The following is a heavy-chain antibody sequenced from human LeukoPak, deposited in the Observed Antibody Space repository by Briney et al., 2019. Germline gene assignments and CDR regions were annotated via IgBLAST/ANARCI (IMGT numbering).Heavy chain of an antibody. J-gene: IGHJ3*02. CDR3: ASGDTTGYSGDAFNI. V-gene: IGHV3-33*03. D-gene: IGHD3-22*01. CDR1: GFTFSRYG. Sequence: GGSLRLSCVASGFTFSRYGMHWVRQAPGKGLEWVAIIWYGGSNKYYADSVKGRFTISRDTSKNTLYLQMDSLRAEDTAVYYCASGDTTGYSGDAFNIWGQGTMVTVSS. CDR2: IWYGGSNK.